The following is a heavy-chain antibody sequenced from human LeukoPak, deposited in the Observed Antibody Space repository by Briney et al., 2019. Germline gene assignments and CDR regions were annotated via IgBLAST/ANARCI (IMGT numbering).Heavy chain of an antibody. CDR3: ALTYYDILTGRLLGDYYYYYMDV. CDR2: ISASNGNT. Sequence: ASVKVSCKASGYTFTSYGISWVRQAPGQGLEWMGWISASNGNTNYAQKLQGRANMTTDTSTSTAYMELRSLRSDDTAVYYCALTYYDILTGRLLGDYYYYYMDVWGKGTTVTISS. J-gene: IGHJ6*03. V-gene: IGHV1-18*01. D-gene: IGHD3-9*01. CDR1: GYTFTSYG.